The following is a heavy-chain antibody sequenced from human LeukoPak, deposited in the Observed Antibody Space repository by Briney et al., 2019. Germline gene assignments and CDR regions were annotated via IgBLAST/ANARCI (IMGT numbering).Heavy chain of an antibody. CDR2: IHDRN. V-gene: IGHV3-23*01. Sequence: GGPLRLSCEASGFIVSNYAMSWHRRAPGKRLEWVSTIHDRNYYADSVKGRFTISRDNSRSTLYLQMDSLRAEDTAVYYCAKDQPTDGYNSIWGRGTLVTVSS. CDR1: GFIVSNYA. CDR3: AKDQPTDGYNSI. D-gene: IGHD5-24*01. J-gene: IGHJ4*02.